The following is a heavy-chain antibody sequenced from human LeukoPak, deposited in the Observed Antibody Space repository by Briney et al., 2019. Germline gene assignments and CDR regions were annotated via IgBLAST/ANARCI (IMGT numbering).Heavy chain of an antibody. V-gene: IGHV3-23*01. D-gene: IGHD5-18*01. CDR1: GFTFYTYA. CDR3: AKERIQLWSRYFDY. CDR2: ISTSGDST. J-gene: IGHJ4*02. Sequence: GGSLRLSCAASGFTFYTYAMSWVRQAPGKGLEWVSGISTSGDSTYYADSVKGRFTISRDNSKNRLYLEMNSLRAEDTAVYYCAKERIQLWSRYFDYWGQGTLVTVSS.